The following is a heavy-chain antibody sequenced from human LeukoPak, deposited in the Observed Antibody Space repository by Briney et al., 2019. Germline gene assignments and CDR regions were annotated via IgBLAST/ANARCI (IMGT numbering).Heavy chain of an antibody. Sequence: PSETLSLTCAVYGGSFSGYHWSWIRQPPGKGLEWIGEINHSGSTNYNPSLKSRVTISVDTSKNQFSLKLSSVTAADTAVYYCARGLVYDSSLDYWGQGTLVTVSS. CDR3: ARGLVYDSSLDY. D-gene: IGHD3-22*01. CDR1: GGSFSGYH. J-gene: IGHJ4*02. CDR2: INHSGST. V-gene: IGHV4-34*01.